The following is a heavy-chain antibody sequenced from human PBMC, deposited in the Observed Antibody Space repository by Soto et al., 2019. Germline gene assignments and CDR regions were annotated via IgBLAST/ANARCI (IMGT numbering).Heavy chain of an antibody. D-gene: IGHD1-1*01. Sequence: QVHLVQSGAEVMKPGASVKVSCKGSGYIFTSYGTAWVRQAPGQGLEWMGCVSAHNDNTNYAQKAQGRLTVTRDTSTSTAYMELRNLRSDDTAVYYCARGRYGDYWGQGALVTVSS. CDR3: ARGRYGDY. CDR2: VSAHNDNT. CDR1: GYIFTSYG. V-gene: IGHV1-18*01. J-gene: IGHJ4*02.